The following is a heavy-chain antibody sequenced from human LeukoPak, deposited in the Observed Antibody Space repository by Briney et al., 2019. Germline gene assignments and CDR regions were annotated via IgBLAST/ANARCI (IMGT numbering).Heavy chain of an antibody. CDR1: GDSVSNKGAA. CDR3: ARFLTTTTTGWSLSWFDP. J-gene: IGHJ5*02. Sequence: SQTLSLTCAISGDSVSNKGAAWNWIRQSPSGGLEWLGRTYYTSRWYTDYAVSVMSRITISPDTSKNQFSLQLNSVTPGDTAIYYCARFLTTTTTGWSLSWFDPWGQGTLVTVSS. D-gene: IGHD1-1*01. V-gene: IGHV6-1*01. CDR2: TYYTSRWYT.